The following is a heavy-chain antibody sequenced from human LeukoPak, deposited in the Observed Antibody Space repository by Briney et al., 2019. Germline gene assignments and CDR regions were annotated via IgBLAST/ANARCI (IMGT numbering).Heavy chain of an antibody. CDR3: AKASGGSGWYDPMGAFDI. CDR1: GFTFSSYA. D-gene: IGHD6-19*01. Sequence: PGGSLRLSCAASGFTFSSYAMSWVGKLPGKGLKWSSAFSGSGGSTYYADSVKGRFTISRDNSKNTLYLQMNSLRAEDTAVYYCAKASGGSGWYDPMGAFDIWGQGTMVTVSS. CDR2: FSGSGGST. J-gene: IGHJ3*02. V-gene: IGHV3-23*01.